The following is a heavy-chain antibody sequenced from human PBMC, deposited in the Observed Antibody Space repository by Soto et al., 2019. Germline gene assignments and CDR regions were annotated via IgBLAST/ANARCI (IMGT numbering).Heavy chain of an antibody. CDR1: GYTFTSYG. CDR3: ARDREQWLVYNRFDP. V-gene: IGHV1-18*01. D-gene: IGHD6-19*01. Sequence: GASVKVSCKASGYTFTSYGISWVRQAPGQGLEWMGWISAYNGNTNYAQKLQGRVTMTTDTSTSTAYMELRSLRSDDTAVYYCARDREQWLVYNRFDPWGQGTLVTVSS. J-gene: IGHJ5*02. CDR2: ISAYNGNT.